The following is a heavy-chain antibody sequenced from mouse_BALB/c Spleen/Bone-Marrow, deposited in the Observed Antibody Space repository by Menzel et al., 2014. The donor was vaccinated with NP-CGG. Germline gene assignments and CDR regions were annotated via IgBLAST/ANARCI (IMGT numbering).Heavy chain of an antibody. CDR3: ASYYYGSSRFAY. D-gene: IGHD1-1*01. CDR1: GFNIKDTY. J-gene: IGHJ3*01. Sequence: VQLQQPGAELVKPGASVKLSCTASGFNIKDTYMHWVKQRPEQGLEWIGRIDPANGNTKYDPKFQDKATITADTSSNTAYLQLSSLTSEDTAVYYCASYYYGSSRFAYWGQGTLVTVSA. V-gene: IGHV14-3*02. CDR2: IDPANGNT.